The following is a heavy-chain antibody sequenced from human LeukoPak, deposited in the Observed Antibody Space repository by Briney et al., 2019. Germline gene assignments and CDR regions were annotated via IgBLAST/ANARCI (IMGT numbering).Heavy chain of an antibody. CDR2: IYTSGGT. CDR3: ARHPIEFGGSSGAFDI. CDR1: GASISNSY. V-gene: IGHV4-4*09. Sequence: SETLSLTCTVSGASISNSYWSWIRQSPGKRLEWIGYIYTSGGTNYNPSFMSRVTFSADTSRNQFSLNLYSVTAADTAVYYCARHPIEFGGSSGAFDIWAPGAMVTVSS. D-gene: IGHD6-6*01. J-gene: IGHJ3*02.